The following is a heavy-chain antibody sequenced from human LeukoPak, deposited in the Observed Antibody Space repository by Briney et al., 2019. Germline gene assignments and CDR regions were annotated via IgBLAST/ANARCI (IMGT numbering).Heavy chain of an antibody. Sequence: PGGYLRVSCEASGFTFSSYWMDCVRQAPGKGLVWVSGVNSDGTRTRYAESVKGRFSISRDNAKNTLYLQMNSLRAEDTAVYYCARVGSTDSPHAFDIWGQGTMVTVSS. D-gene: IGHD3-22*01. V-gene: IGHV3-74*01. CDR2: VNSDGTRT. CDR3: ARVGSTDSPHAFDI. CDR1: GFTFSSYW. J-gene: IGHJ3*02.